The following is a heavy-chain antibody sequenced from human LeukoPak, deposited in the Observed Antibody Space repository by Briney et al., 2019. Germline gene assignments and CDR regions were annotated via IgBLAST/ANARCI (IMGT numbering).Heavy chain of an antibody. J-gene: IGHJ6*03. Sequence: PGGSLRLSCAASGFTFSSYSMNWVRQAPGKGLEWVSSISSSSSYIYYADSVKGRFTISRDNAKNSLYLQMNSLRAEDTAVYYCARDRVGCSSTSCYRYYYMDVWGKGTTVTVSS. D-gene: IGHD2-2*01. CDR1: GFTFSSYS. CDR3: ARDRVGCSSTSCYRYYYMDV. CDR2: ISSSSSYI. V-gene: IGHV3-21*01.